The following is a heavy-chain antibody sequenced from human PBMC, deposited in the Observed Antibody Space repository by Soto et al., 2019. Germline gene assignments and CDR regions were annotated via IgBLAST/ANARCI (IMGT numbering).Heavy chain of an antibody. CDR1: GGTFSSYA. CDR2: IIPIFGTA. D-gene: IGHD6-13*01. V-gene: IGHV1-69*13. J-gene: IGHJ4*02. CDR3: ARDLTAAGDQSFDY. Sequence: ASVKVSCKASGGTFSSYAISWVRQAPGQGLEWMGGIIPIFGTANYAQKFQGRVTITADESTSTAYMELSSLRSEDTAVYYCARDLTAAGDQSFDYWGQGTLVTVSS.